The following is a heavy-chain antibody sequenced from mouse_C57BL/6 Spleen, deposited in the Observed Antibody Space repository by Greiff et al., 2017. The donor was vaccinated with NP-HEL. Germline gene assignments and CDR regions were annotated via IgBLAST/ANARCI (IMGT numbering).Heavy chain of an antibody. CDR2: ISSGSSTI. V-gene: IGHV5-17*01. CDR3: ARTGLRRPHYYAMDY. CDR1: GFTFSDYG. Sequence: EVHLVESGGGLVKPGGSLKLSCAASGFTFSDYGMHWVRQAPEKGLEWVAYISSGSSTIYYADTVKGRCTISRDNAKNTLFLQMTSLRSEDTAMYYCARTGLRRPHYYAMDYWGQGASVTVSS. J-gene: IGHJ4*01. D-gene: IGHD2-2*01.